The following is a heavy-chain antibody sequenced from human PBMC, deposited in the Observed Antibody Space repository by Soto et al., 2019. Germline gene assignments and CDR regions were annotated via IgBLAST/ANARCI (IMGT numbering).Heavy chain of an antibody. V-gene: IGHV5-51*01. J-gene: IGHJ6*02. CDR1: GYSFTSYW. Sequence: GESLKISCKGSGYSFTSYWIGWVRQMPGKGLEWMGIIYPGDSDTRYSPSFQGQVTTSADKSISTAYLQWSSLKASDTAMYYCARHYCSSTSCYPVYYYYYGMDVWGQGTTVTVSS. CDR3: ARHYCSSTSCYPVYYYYYGMDV. CDR2: IYPGDSDT. D-gene: IGHD2-2*01.